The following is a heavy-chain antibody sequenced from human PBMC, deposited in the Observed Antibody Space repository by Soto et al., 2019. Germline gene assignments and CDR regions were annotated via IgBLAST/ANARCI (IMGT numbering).Heavy chain of an antibody. CDR2: IYYSGST. D-gene: IGHD3-22*01. J-gene: IGHJ3*02. V-gene: IGHV4-59*01. CDR3: ARVDSSGYYYAFDI. CDR1: GGSISSYY. Sequence: TSETLSLTCTVSGGSISSYYWSWIRQPPGKGLEWIGYIYYSGSTNYNPSLKSRVTISVDTSKNQFSLKLSSVTAADTAVYYYARVDSSGYYYAFDIWGQGTMVTV.